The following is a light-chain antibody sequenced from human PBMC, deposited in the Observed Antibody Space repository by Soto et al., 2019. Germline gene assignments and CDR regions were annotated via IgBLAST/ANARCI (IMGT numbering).Light chain of an antibody. Sequence: QSALTQPASVSGSPGQSITISCTGTSSDVGTYNYVSWYQQHPGKAPKLMIYEVSNRPSGVSNRFSGSKSGNTASLTISGLQAEDEADYYCSSYTGSITWVFGGGTKLTVL. J-gene: IGLJ3*02. CDR1: SSDVGTYNY. CDR3: SSYTGSITWV. V-gene: IGLV2-14*01. CDR2: EVS.